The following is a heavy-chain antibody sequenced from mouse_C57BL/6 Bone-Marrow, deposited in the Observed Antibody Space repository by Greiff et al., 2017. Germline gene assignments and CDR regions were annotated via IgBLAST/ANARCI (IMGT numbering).Heavy chain of an antibody. CDR2: IYPGRGST. CDR1: GYTFTSYW. CDR3: ARTGIYYDYEGFAY. Sequence: QVQLQQPGAELVKPGASVKMSCKASGYTFTSYWITWVKQRPGQGLEWIGDIYPGRGSTNYNEKFKSKDTLNVDTSSSTAYMQLSSLTSEDSAVYYCARTGIYYDYEGFAYWGQGTLVTVSA. D-gene: IGHD2-4*01. V-gene: IGHV1-55*01. J-gene: IGHJ3*01.